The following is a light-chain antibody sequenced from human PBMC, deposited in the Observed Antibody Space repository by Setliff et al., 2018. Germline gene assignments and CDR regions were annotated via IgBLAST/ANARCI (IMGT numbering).Light chain of an antibody. CDR1: NSDVGGYNY. Sequence: QSVLTQPAAVSGSPGQSITISCAGSNSDVGGYNYVSWYQQHPGKAPKLMIYEVTKRPSGVSDRFSGSKSGNTASLTTSGLQAEDEADYYCLSYTSESTHALFAGGTKVTVL. CDR3: LSYTSESTHAL. J-gene: IGLJ2*01. CDR2: EVT. V-gene: IGLV2-14*01.